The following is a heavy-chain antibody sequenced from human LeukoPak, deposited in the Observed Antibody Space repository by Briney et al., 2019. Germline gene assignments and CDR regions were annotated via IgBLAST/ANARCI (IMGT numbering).Heavy chain of an antibody. CDR3: AREGHSSDRAGIFDI. J-gene: IGHJ3*02. Sequence: PGGSLRLSCAVSRITFTTSVIHWVRQAPGKGLEWVAAISFDGIGKHYTDSVEGRFTVSRDNSKNTLYLQMSSLRDEDTAVYRCAREGHSSDRAGIFDIWGQGTMVTVSS. V-gene: IGHV3-30-3*01. CDR2: ISFDGIGK. D-gene: IGHD6-19*01. CDR1: RITFTTSV.